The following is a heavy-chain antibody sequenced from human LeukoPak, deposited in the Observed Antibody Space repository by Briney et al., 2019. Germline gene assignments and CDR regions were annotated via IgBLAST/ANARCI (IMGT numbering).Heavy chain of an antibody. V-gene: IGHV4-39*01. D-gene: IGHD3-22*01. CDR3: ARQSSGYYDYGYHFDY. Sequence: PSETLSLTCTVSGGSISSSSYYWGWIRQPPGKGLEWIGSIYYSGSTYYNPSLKSRVTISVDTSKNQFSPKLSSVTAADTAVYYCARQSSGYYDYGYHFDYWGQGTLVTVSS. CDR2: IYYSGST. J-gene: IGHJ4*02. CDR1: GGSISSSSYY.